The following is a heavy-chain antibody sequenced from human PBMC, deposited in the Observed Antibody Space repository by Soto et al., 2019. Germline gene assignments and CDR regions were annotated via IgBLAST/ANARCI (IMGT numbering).Heavy chain of an antibody. CDR1: GDTFTANY. CDR2: INPKSGGT. V-gene: IGHV1-2*02. J-gene: IGHJ4*02. Sequence: GASVNVSCRASGDTFTANYIHWVRQTPGQGFEWMGWINPKSGGTKYPQKFQGRVTMTRDTSLSTVYMTLTRLTSDDTAVYYCAGDLAKGGGSAGFDYWGQGTLVTVSS. CDR3: AGDLAKGGGSAGFDY. D-gene: IGHD1-26*01.